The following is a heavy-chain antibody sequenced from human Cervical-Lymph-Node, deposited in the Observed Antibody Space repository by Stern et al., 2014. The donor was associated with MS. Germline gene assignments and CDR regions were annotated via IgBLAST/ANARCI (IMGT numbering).Heavy chain of an antibody. V-gene: IGHV3-21*01. CDR2: ISSSSSYI. Sequence: EVQLVESGGGLVKPGGSLRLSCAASGFTFSSYSMNWVRQAPGKGLEWVSSISSSSSYIYYADSVKGRFTIARDNAKNSLYLQMNSLRAEDTAVYYCAREVYYDFWSGYSGTVNQYGMDVWGQGTTVTVSS. CDR1: GFTFSSYS. D-gene: IGHD3-3*01. J-gene: IGHJ6*02. CDR3: AREVYYDFWSGYSGTVNQYGMDV.